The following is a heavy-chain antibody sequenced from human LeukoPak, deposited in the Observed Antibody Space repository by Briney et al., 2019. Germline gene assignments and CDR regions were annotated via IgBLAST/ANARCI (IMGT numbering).Heavy chain of an antibody. D-gene: IGHD3-10*01. Sequence: SETLSLTCTVSGGSISSYYWSWIRPPAGKGLEWIGRIYTSGSTNYNPSLKSRVTMSVDTSKNQFSLKLSSVTAADTAVYYCAREGDGLWFGEHHFDYWGQGTLVTVSS. CDR1: GGSISSYY. CDR2: IYTSGST. J-gene: IGHJ4*02. CDR3: AREGDGLWFGEHHFDY. V-gene: IGHV4-4*07.